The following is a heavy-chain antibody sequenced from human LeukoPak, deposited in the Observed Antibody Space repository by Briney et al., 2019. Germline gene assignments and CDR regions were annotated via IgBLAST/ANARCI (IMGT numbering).Heavy chain of an antibody. J-gene: IGHJ6*03. CDR2: SNPSGGST. CDR3: ARARGSGSYYGHDYYYYHYMDV. Sequence: ASVKVSCKASGYTFTSYDINWVRQATGQGPEWMGVSNPSGGSTTNAQKFQGRVTMTRDTSTSTVYMELSSLRSEDTAIYYCARARGSGSYYGHDYYYYHYMDVWGKGTTVTVSS. D-gene: IGHD3-10*01. CDR1: GYTFTSYD. V-gene: IGHV1-46*01.